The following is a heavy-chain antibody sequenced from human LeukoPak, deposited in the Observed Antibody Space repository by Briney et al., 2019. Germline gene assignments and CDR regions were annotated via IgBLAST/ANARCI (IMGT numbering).Heavy chain of an antibody. D-gene: IGHD4-11*01. V-gene: IGHV4-34*01. Sequence: SETLSLTCAVYGGSFSGYYWSWIRQPPGKGLEWIGEIHHSGSTNYNPSLKSRVTISVDTSRNQFSLKLSSVTAADTAVFYCARRSPPVYSNYVRVKAYYFDYWGQGTLVTVSS. CDR1: GGSFSGYY. CDR3: ARRSPPVYSNYVRVKAYYFDY. J-gene: IGHJ4*02. CDR2: IHHSGST.